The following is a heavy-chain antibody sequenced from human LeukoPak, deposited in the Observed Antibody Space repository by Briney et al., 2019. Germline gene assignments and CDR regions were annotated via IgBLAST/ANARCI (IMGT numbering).Heavy chain of an antibody. D-gene: IGHD5-12*01. V-gene: IGHV3-30-3*01. CDR1: GFTFSSYA. CDR3: ARSLLGPARLPNYYYYGMDV. CDR2: ISYDGSIK. J-gene: IGHJ6*02. Sequence: GGSLRLSCAASGFTFSSYAMHWVRQAPGKGLEWVAVISYDGSIKYYADSVKGRFTTSRDNSKNTLYLQMNSLRAEDTAVYYCARSLLGPARLPNYYYYGMDVWGQGTTVTVSS.